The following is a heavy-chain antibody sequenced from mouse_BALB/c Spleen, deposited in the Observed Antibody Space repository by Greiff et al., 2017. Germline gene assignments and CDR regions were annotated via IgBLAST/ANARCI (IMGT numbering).Heavy chain of an antibody. CDR3: ARSAGGMDY. V-gene: IGHV1-7*01. CDR2: INPSTGYT. CDR1: GYTFTSYW. J-gene: IGHJ4*01. Sequence: QVQLKESGAELAKPGASVKMSCKASGYTFTSYWMHWVNQRPGQGLEWIGYINPSTGYTEYNQKFKNKATLAADKSSSTVYMQLSSLTSEDSAVYYCARSAGGMDYWGQGTSVTVSA.